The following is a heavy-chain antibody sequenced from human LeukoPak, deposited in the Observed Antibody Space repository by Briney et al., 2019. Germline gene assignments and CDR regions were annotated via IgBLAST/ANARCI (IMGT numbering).Heavy chain of an antibody. CDR2: VNPDTGAT. CDR1: GYTSTDYY. D-gene: IGHD4-17*01. J-gene: IGHJ4*02. Sequence: GASVKVSCKASGYTSTDYYMHWVRQAPGQGLEWMGWVNPDTGATNYAQKFQGRVTMTRDTSLTTAYMDLSRLTSDDTAVYYCATETSVTTRGVYWGQGTLVSVSS. V-gene: IGHV1-2*02. CDR3: ATETSVTTRGVY.